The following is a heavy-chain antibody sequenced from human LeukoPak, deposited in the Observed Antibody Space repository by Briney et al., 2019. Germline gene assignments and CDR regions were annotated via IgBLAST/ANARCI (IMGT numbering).Heavy chain of an antibody. CDR1: GFTFSSYA. D-gene: IGHD5-12*01. CDR3: AKDLQWLRLGGDFDY. V-gene: IGHV3-23*01. Sequence: GGSLRLSCAAPGFTFSSYAMSWVRQAPGKGLEWVSAISGSGGSTYYADSVKGRFTISRDNSKNTLYLQMNSLRAEDTAVYYCAKDLQWLRLGGDFDYWGQGTLVTVSS. CDR2: ISGSGGST. J-gene: IGHJ4*02.